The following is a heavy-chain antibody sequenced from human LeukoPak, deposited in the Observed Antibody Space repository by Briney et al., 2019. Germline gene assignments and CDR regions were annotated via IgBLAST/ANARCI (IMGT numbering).Heavy chain of an antibody. J-gene: IGHJ4*02. D-gene: IGHD6-19*01. CDR3: ARDSRGWYGMVDY. CDR1: GFNFGTYE. CDR2: ISASGSTI. V-gene: IGHV3-48*03. Sequence: GGSLRLSYAASGFNFGTYEMNWVRQAPGKGLEWVSYISASGSTIYCADSLKGRFTISRDNTKNSLYLQMHSLRAEDTAVYYCARDSRGWYGMVDYWGQGTLVTVFS.